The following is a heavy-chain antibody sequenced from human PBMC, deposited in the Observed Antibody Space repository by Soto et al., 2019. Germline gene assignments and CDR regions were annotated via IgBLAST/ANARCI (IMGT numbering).Heavy chain of an antibody. Sequence: GGSLRLSCAASGFTFSSYSMNWVRQAPGKGLEWVSSIGSSSSYIYYADSVKGRFTISRDNAKNSLYLQMNSLRAEDTAVYYCARDDSGGGYDYFDYWGQGTLVTVSS. CDR2: IGSSSSYI. J-gene: IGHJ4*02. D-gene: IGHD5-12*01. CDR3: ARDDSGGGYDYFDY. CDR1: GFTFSSYS. V-gene: IGHV3-21*01.